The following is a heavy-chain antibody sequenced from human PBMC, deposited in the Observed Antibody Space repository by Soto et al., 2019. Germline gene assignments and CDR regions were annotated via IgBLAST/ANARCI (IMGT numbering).Heavy chain of an antibody. V-gene: IGHV3-30*18. CDR2: ISYDGSNK. Sequence: GGSLRLSCAASGFTFSSYGMHWVRQAPGKGLEWVAVISYDGSNKYYADSVKGRFTISRDNSKNTLYLQMNSLRAEDTAVYYCAKDKEDTAMARQAGRNYYYYGMDVWGQGTTVTVSS. D-gene: IGHD5-18*01. J-gene: IGHJ6*02. CDR1: GFTFSSYG. CDR3: AKDKEDTAMARQAGRNYYYYGMDV.